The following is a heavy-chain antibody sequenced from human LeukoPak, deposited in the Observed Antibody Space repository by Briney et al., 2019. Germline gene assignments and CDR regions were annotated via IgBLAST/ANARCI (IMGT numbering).Heavy chain of an antibody. J-gene: IGHJ3*01. Sequence: GGSLRLSRSGSGFTVSNYEMNWVRQSPGKGLEWVSFIYNGAIYYADSVKGRFITSRDNANNLLYLQMNRLRDEDTAIYYCARDAVATWSAFDLWGQGTMVTVSS. D-gene: IGHD5-12*01. V-gene: IGHV3-48*03. CDR3: ARDAVATWSAFDL. CDR2: IYNGAI. CDR1: GFTVSNYE.